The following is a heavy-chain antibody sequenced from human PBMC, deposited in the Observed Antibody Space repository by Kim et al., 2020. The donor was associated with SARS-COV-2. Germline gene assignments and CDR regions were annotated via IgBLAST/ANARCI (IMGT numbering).Heavy chain of an antibody. V-gene: IGHV1-46*01. CDR2: INPSGGST. CDR1: GYTFTSYY. Sequence: ASVKVSCKASGYTFTSYYMHWVRQAPGQGLEWMGIINPSGGSTSYAQKFQGRVTMTRDTSTSTVYMELSSLRSEDTAVYYCARDLRIVVVNRGFDYWGQGTLVTVSS. J-gene: IGHJ4*02. D-gene: IGHD3-22*01. CDR3: ARDLRIVVVNRGFDY.